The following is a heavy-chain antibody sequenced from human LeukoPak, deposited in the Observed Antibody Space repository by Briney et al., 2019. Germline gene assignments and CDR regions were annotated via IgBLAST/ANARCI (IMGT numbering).Heavy chain of an antibody. CDR1: GFTFSIYS. D-gene: IGHD4-17*01. CDR2: IGGTHSNI. CDR3: ARDRDYAFDS. J-gene: IGHJ4*02. Sequence: GGSLRLSCAASGFTFSIYSMNWVRQAPGKGLEWVSYIGGTHSNIYYADSVKGRYTISRDDAKNSLYLQMNSLRDEDTAVYYCARDRDYAFDSWGQGTLVTVSS. V-gene: IGHV3-48*02.